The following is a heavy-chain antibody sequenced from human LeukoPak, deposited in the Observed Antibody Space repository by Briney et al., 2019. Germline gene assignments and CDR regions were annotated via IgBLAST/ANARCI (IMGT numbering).Heavy chain of an antibody. J-gene: IGHJ4*02. D-gene: IGHD3-3*01. Sequence: SETLSLTCTVSGGSISSSSYYWGWIRQPPGKGLEWIGSIYYSGSTYYNPSLKSRVTISVDTSKNQFSLKLSSVTAADTAVYYCARASITIFGVVLTDYWGQGTLVTVSS. CDR2: IYYSGST. CDR3: ARASITIFGVVLTDY. V-gene: IGHV4-39*01. CDR1: GGSISSSSYY.